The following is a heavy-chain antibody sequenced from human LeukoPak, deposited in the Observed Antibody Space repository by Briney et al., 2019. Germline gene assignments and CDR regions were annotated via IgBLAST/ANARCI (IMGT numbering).Heavy chain of an antibody. CDR1: GGSITSGDSF. J-gene: IGHJ4*02. V-gene: IGHV4-30-4*08. Sequence: SETLSLTCTVSGGSITSGDSFWSWIRQPPGKGLEWITYIHYSGSTYYNPSLKSRLTISVDTSKKQFSLKLSSVSAADTAVYYCARGYCSSTSCYIPFGDYWGQGTLVTVSS. CDR2: IHYSGST. D-gene: IGHD2-2*02. CDR3: ARGYCSSTSCYIPFGDY.